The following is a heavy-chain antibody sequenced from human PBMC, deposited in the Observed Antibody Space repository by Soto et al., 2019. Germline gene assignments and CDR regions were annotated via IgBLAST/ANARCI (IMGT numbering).Heavy chain of an antibody. CDR2: IYPGDSDT. V-gene: IGHV5-51*01. CDR1: GYSFTSYW. Sequence: GESLKISCKGSGYSFTSYWIGWVRQMPGKGLEWMGIIYPGDSDTRYSPSFQGQVTISADKSISTAYLQWSSLKASDTAMYYCARRSYSGSYYYYYGMDVWGQGTTVTVSS. CDR3: ARRSYSGSYYYYYGMDV. D-gene: IGHD1-26*01. J-gene: IGHJ6*02.